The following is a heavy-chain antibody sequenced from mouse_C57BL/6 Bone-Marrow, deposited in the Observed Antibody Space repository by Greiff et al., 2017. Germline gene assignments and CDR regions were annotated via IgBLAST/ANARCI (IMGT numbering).Heavy chain of an antibody. Sequence: EVKLVESGGGLVQSGRSLRLSCATSGFTFSDFYMEWVRQAPGKGLEWIAASRNNANASTTEYSASVQGRFIVSRDSSQTILYLQLHPLIAEDTAIYDCARDADGRTSYAMDYWGQGTSVTVSS. CDR2: SRNNANASTT. CDR3: ARDADGRTSYAMDY. J-gene: IGHJ4*01. CDR1: GFTFSDFY. V-gene: IGHV7-1*01. D-gene: IGHD1-1*01.